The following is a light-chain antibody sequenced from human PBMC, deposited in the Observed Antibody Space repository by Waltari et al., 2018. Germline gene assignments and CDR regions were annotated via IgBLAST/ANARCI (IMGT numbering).Light chain of an antibody. V-gene: IGLV2-14*03. J-gene: IGLJ2*01. CDR1: SRALGRYNY. CDR2: DVN. CDR3: SSYTTTSSLLVV. Sequence: QSALTQPASASGSPAQPITISCPGPSRALGRYNYVPWNQHPPGKAPKLMIFDVNNRPSGVSNRFSGSKSGNTASLTISGLQAEDEADYYCSSYTTTSSLLVVFGGGTKLTVL.